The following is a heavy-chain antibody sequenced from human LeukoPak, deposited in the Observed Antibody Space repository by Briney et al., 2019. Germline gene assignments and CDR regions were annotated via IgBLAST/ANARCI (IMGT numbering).Heavy chain of an antibody. D-gene: IGHD3-22*01. Sequence: ASVKVSCKASGYTFTSYYMHWVRQAPGQGLEWMGIINPSGGSTSYAQKFQGRVTMTRDTSTSTVYMELGSLRSEDTAVYYCASGQDYYDSSGIEDAWGQGTMVTVSS. CDR1: GYTFTSYY. V-gene: IGHV1-46*01. CDR3: ASGQDYYDSSGIEDA. CDR2: INPSGGST. J-gene: IGHJ3*01.